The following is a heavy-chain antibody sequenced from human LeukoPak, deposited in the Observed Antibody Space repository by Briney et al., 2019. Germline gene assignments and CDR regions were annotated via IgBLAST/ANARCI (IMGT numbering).Heavy chain of an antibody. Sequence: PSGTLSLTCAVSGGSISSSNWWSWVRQPPGKGLEWIGEIYHSGSTNYNPSLKSRVTISVDTSKNQFSLKLSSVTAADTAAYYCARVQNTHSNDAFDIWGQGTMVTVSS. CDR2: IYHSGST. CDR3: ARVQNTHSNDAFDI. CDR1: GGSISSSNW. V-gene: IGHV4-4*02. D-gene: IGHD2/OR15-2a*01. J-gene: IGHJ3*02.